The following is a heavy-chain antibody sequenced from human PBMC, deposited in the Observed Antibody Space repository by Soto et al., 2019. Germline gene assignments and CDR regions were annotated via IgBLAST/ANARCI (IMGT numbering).Heavy chain of an antibody. V-gene: IGHV1-69*18. CDR3: ARDSRLWGSTGWKRENLFDI. J-gene: IGHJ3*02. CDR1: GGNFNTYP. CDR2: IIPIFGTP. Sequence: QVQLEQSGAEVKRPGSSVKVSCKTSGGNFNTYPISWVRQAPGHRLEWMGKIIPIFGTPDYAQKFQGRVMINADEATTKVYTELRSLKSDDSAVYYCARDSRLWGSTGWKRENLFDIWGQGTMVTVSS. D-gene: IGHD3-16*01.